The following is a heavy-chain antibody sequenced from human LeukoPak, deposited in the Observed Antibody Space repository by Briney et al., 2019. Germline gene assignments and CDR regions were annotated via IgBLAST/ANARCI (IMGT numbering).Heavy chain of an antibody. CDR1: GDSISSGGYY. CDR3: ARSGPHGGWYYFDY. CDR2: TYYGGST. D-gene: IGHD6-19*01. J-gene: IGHJ4*02. V-gene: IGHV4-31*03. Sequence: KPSETLSLTCTVSGDSISSGGYYWSWIRHHPGKGLEWIGYTYYGGSTYYTPTLESRVSISIDTSAYQFSLKLSSVTAADTAVYYCARSGPHGGWYYFDYWGQGTLVTVSS.